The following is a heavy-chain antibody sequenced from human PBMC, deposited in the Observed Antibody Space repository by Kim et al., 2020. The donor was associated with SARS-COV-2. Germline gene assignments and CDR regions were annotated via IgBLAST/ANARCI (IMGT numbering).Heavy chain of an antibody. CDR2: ISGDERST. J-gene: IGHJ5*02. Sequence: GGSLRLSCAASGFTFSNYAMYLVRQAPGKGLECVSSISGDERSTYYADSVKGRITISRDNSKSTLYLKMNSLRVEDTAMYYCVGDRDASWGQGTLVTVSS. CDR3: VGDRDAS. CDR1: GFTFSNYA. V-gene: IGHV3-23*01.